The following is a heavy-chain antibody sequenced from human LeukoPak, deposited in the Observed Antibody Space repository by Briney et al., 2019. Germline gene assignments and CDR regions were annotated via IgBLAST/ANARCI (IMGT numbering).Heavy chain of an antibody. Sequence: SCKASGGTFSSYAMHWVRQAPGKGLEWVAVISYDGSNKYYADSVKGRFTISRDNSKSTLYLQMNSLRAEDTAVYYCAKLGGNWLYYFDYWGQGTLVTVSA. D-gene: IGHD4-23*01. J-gene: IGHJ4*02. CDR3: AKLGGNWLYYFDY. CDR2: ISYDGSNK. V-gene: IGHV3-30-3*02. CDR1: GGTFSSYA.